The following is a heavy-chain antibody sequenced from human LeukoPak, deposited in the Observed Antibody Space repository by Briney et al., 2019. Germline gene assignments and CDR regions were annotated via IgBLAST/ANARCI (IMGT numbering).Heavy chain of an antibody. CDR2: MNPNSGNT. CDR3: ARGGIAAAGPFDY. J-gene: IGHJ4*02. V-gene: IGHV1-8*03. Sequence: ASVKVSCTASGYTFTGYYMHWVRQATGQGLEWMGWMNPNSGNTGYAQKFQGRVTITRNASISTAYMELSSLRSEDTAVYSCARGGIAAAGPFDYWGQGTLVTVSS. CDR1: GYTFTGYY. D-gene: IGHD6-13*01.